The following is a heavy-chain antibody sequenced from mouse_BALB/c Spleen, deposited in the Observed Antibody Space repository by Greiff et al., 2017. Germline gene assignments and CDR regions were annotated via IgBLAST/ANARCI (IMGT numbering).Heavy chain of an antibody. D-gene: IGHD1-1*02. V-gene: IGHV3-6*02. J-gene: IGHJ4*01. Sequence: EVKLMESGPGLVKPSQSLSLTCSVTGYSITSGYYWNWIRQFPGNKLEWMGYISYDGSNNYNPSLKNRISITRDTSKNQFFLKLNSVTTEDTATYYCARDGGNFHYYAMDYWGQGTSVTVSS. CDR2: ISYDGSN. CDR1: GYSITSGYY. CDR3: ARDGGNFHYYAMDY.